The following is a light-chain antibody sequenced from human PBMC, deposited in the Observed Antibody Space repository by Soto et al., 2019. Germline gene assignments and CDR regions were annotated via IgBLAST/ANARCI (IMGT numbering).Light chain of an antibody. V-gene: IGLV2-14*01. CDR1: SSDVGGYNY. J-gene: IGLJ3*02. CDR2: EVS. Sequence: QSVLTQPASVSGSPGQSITISCTGTSSDVGGYNYVSWYQQHPGKAPKLMIYEVSNRPSGVSNRFSGSKSGNTASLTISGLQPEDEADYYCGSYTFPSAWVFGGGTMLTVL. CDR3: GSYTFPSAWV.